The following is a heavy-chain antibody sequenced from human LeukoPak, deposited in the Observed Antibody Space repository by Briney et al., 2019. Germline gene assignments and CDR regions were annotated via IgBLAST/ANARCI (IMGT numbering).Heavy chain of an antibody. V-gene: IGHV3-30*18. CDR3: AKPRIAAYFDY. Sequence: GGSLRLSCAASGFTFSSYGMHWVRQAPGKGLEWVAVISYDGSNKYYADSVKGRFTISRDNSKNTLYLQMNSLRAEDTAVYYCAKPRIAAYFDYWGQGTLSPSPQ. J-gene: IGHJ4*02. CDR2: ISYDGSNK. CDR1: GFTFSSYG.